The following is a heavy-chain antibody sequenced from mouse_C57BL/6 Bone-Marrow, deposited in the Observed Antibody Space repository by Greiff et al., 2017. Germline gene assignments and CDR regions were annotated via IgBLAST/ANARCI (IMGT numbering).Heavy chain of an antibody. CDR2: IYPGHGDP. CDR3: ARGEGNYYGSSYDFDY. CDR1: GYTFTSYN. D-gene: IGHD1-1*01. V-gene: IGHV1-12*01. J-gene: IGHJ2*01. Sequence: QVQLQQSGAELVRPGASVKMSCKASGYTFTSYNMHWVKQTPRQGLEWIGAIYPGHGDPSYNQKFKGKATLTVDKSASTAYMQLSSLTSEDSAVYFCARGEGNYYGSSYDFDYWGQGTTLTVSS.